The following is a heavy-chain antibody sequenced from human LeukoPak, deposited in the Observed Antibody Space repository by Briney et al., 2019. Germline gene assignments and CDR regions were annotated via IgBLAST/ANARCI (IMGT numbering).Heavy chain of an antibody. CDR2: ISSSSSYT. Sequence: GGSRRLSCAASGFTFSDYYMSWIRQAPGKGLEWVSYISSSSSYTNYADSVKGRFTISRDNAKNSLYLQMNSLRAEDTAVYYCARGSFYYYDSSGYYFGDYFDYWGQGTLVTVSS. V-gene: IGHV3-11*06. J-gene: IGHJ4*02. D-gene: IGHD3-22*01. CDR3: ARGSFYYYDSSGYYFGDYFDY. CDR1: GFTFSDYY.